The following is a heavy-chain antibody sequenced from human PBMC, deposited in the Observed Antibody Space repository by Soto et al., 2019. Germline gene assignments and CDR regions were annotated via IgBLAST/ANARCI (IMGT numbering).Heavy chain of an antibody. Sequence: SETLSITCTVSGGSISSVYYYWIWIRQPPGKGLEWIGYIYYSGSTYYNPSLKSRVTISVDTSKNQFSLKLSSVTAADTAVYYCARVNYYYDSSGYYLYFDYWGQGTLVT. CDR1: GGSISSVYYY. V-gene: IGHV4-30-4*01. CDR2: IYYSGST. D-gene: IGHD3-22*01. J-gene: IGHJ4*02. CDR3: ARVNYYYDSSGYYLYFDY.